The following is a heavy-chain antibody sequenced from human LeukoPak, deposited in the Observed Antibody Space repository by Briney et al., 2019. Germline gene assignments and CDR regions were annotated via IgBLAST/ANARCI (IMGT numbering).Heavy chain of an antibody. CDR1: GFTFSSYG. Sequence: GGSLRLSCAASGFTFSSYGMSWVRQAPGKGLEWVSAISGSGGSTYYADSVKGRFTISRDNSKNTLYLQMNSLRAEDTAVYYCARGSPMLRGRPFDYWGQGTLVTVSS. V-gene: IGHV3-23*01. CDR2: ISGSGGST. J-gene: IGHJ4*02. D-gene: IGHD3-10*01. CDR3: ARGSPMLRGRPFDY.